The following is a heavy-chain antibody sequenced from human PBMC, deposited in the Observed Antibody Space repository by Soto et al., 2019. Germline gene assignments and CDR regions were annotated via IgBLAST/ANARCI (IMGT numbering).Heavy chain of an antibody. J-gene: IGHJ6*02. CDR3: ARGMGSTSYVYYYYGMDV. V-gene: IGHV3-33*01. D-gene: IGHD2-2*01. CDR2: IWYDGSNK. Sequence: RRLSCAASGFTFSSYGMHWVRQAPGKGLEWVAVIWYDGSNKYYADSVKGRFTISRDNSKNTLYLQMNSLRAEDTAVYYCARGMGSTSYVYYYYGMDVWGQGTTVTVSS. CDR1: GFTFSSYG.